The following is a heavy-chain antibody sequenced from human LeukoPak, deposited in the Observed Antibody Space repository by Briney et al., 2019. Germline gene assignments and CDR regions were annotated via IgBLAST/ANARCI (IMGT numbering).Heavy chain of an antibody. V-gene: IGHV3-21*01. CDR1: GFTFSSYS. J-gene: IGHJ4*02. CDR2: ISSSSSYI. CDR3: ARAPSVVNHRTMYYFDY. Sequence: GGSLRLSCAASGFTFSSYSMNWVRQAPGKGLEWVSSISSSSSYIYYADSVKGRFTISRDNAKNSLYLQINSLRAEDTAVYCCARAPSVVNHRTMYYFDYWGQGTLVTVSS. D-gene: IGHD3-10*02.